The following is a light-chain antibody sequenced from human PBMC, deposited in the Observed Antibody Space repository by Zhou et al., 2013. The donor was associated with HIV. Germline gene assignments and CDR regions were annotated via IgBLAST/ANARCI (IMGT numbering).Light chain of an antibody. Sequence: DIQMTQSPSSLSASVGDRVTITCRASQSISRHLNWYQQKPGKAPKLLMYAAPNLQSGVPSKFSGSGSGTHFTLTISSLQPEDFATYYCQQSDSDPSTFGQGTKLEIK. CDR1: QSISRH. CDR2: AAP. J-gene: IGKJ2*02. V-gene: IGKV1-39*01. CDR3: QQSDSDPST.